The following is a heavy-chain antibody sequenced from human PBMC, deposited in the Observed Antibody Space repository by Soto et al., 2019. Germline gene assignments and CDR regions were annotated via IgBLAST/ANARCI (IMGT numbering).Heavy chain of an antibody. CDR2: IYYSGST. J-gene: IGHJ6*02. CDR3: ARDYISGLANYYYYYGMDV. D-gene: IGHD3-3*02. V-gene: IGHV4-61*08. Sequence: SETLSLTCNVSGGSVRRGETYWCWIRQSPGNGLEWIGYIYYSGSTNYNPSLKSRVTISVDTSKNQFSLKLSSVTAADTAVYYCARDYISGLANYYYYYGMDVWGQGTTVTVSS. CDR1: GGSVRRGETY.